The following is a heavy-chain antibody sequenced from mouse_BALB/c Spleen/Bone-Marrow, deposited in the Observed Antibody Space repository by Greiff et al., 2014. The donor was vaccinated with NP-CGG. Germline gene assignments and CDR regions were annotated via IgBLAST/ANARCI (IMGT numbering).Heavy chain of an antibody. Sequence: ESGPGLVKPSQSLSLTCTVTGYSITSDYAWNWIRQFPGNKLEWMGYISYSGSTSYNPSLKSRISITRDTSKNQFFLQLNSVTTEDTATYYCARRDWDAFAYWGQGTLVTVSA. CDR2: ISYSGST. D-gene: IGHD4-1*01. CDR1: GYSITSDYA. V-gene: IGHV3-2*02. J-gene: IGHJ3*01. CDR3: ARRDWDAFAY.